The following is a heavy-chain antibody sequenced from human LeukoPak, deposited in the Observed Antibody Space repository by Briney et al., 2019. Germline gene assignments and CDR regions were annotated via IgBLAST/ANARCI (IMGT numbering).Heavy chain of an antibody. J-gene: IGHJ4*02. V-gene: IGHV3-33*01. D-gene: IGHD5-18*01. CDR3: ARTAMDGYFDY. CDR1: GFTFSSYG. CDR2: IWYDGSNK. Sequence: GGSLRLSCAASGFTFSSYGMPWVRQAPGKGLEWVAVIWYDGSNKYYADSVKGRFTISRDNSKNTLYLQMNSLRAEDTAVYYCARTAMDGYFDYWGQGTLVTVSS.